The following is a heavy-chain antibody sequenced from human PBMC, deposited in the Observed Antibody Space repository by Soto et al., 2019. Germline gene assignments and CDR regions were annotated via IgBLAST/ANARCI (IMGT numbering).Heavy chain of an antibody. Sequence: EVQLLESGGGLVQPGGSLRLSCAASGFTFNNYAMTWVRQAPGKWLEWVSAVSGGGDTTSYADSVKGRFTVSIAGSKMTLYRQMSSLRAEDTALYYCAKGRGGSGSLTPRVDFWGKGTLVTVSS. V-gene: IGHV3-23*01. CDR1: GFTFNNYA. CDR3: AKGRGGSGSLTPRVDF. J-gene: IGHJ4*02. CDR2: VSGGGDTT. D-gene: IGHD3-10*01.